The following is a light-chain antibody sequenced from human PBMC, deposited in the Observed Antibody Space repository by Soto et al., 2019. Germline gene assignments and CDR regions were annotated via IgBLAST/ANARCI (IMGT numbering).Light chain of an antibody. Sequence: EIVMTQSPATLSVSPGETATLSCRASQSVGSAVAWYQHKPGQAPRLLIVGASIRATGVPGRFSGGGSGTEFTLIIATLQSEDFAVYYCQQYRNWPPLTFGGGTTVEI. J-gene: IGKJ4*01. CDR3: QQYRNWPPLT. CDR1: QSVGSA. V-gene: IGKV3-15*01. CDR2: GAS.